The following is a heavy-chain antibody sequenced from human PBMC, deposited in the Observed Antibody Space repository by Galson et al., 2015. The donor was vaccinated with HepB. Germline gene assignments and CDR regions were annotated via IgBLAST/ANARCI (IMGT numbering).Heavy chain of an antibody. CDR2: ILYDGSNK. V-gene: IGHV3-30-3*01. J-gene: IGHJ4*02. Sequence: LRLSCAASGFTFSNYAMHWVRQAPGKGLEWVASILYDGSNKDYADSVKGRFTISRDNSKNTLYLQMNSLRAEDTTVYYCARGSGSGSSYKPLFDYWGQGTLVTVSS. CDR3: ARGSGSGSSYKPLFDY. CDR1: GFTFSNYA. D-gene: IGHD3-10*01.